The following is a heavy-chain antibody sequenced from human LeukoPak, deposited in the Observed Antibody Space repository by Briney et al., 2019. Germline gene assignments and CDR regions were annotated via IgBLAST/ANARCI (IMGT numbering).Heavy chain of an antibody. J-gene: IGHJ5*02. CDR3: ARGRRLFITMVRGVIRFDP. V-gene: IGHV1-8*01. D-gene: IGHD3-10*01. CDR1: GYTFTSYD. CDR2: MNPNSGNT. Sequence: ASVKVSCKASGYTFTSYDINWVRQATGQGLEWMGWMNPNSGNTGYAQKFQGRVTMTRNISISTAYMELSSLRSEDTAVYYCARGRRLFITMVRGVIRFDPWGQGTLVTVSS.